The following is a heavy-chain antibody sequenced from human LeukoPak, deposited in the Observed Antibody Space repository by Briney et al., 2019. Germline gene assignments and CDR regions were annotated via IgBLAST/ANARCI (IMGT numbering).Heavy chain of an antibody. CDR1: GLTFSSYP. V-gene: IGHV3-23*01. J-gene: IGHJ4*02. CDR3: AKGAYFSGSYGFAFDY. CDR2: ISGGGGST. D-gene: IGHD3-10*01. Sequence: GGSLRLSCAASGLTFSSYPMTWVRQAPGKGLEWVSAISGGGGSTHYADSVKGRFTISRDNSKNTLYLQMNSLRAEDRAVYFCAKGAYFSGSYGFAFDYWGQGTLVTVSS.